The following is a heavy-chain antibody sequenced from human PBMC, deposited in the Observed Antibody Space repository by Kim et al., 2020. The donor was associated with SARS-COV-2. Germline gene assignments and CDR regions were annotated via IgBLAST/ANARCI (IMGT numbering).Heavy chain of an antibody. CDR2: FDPEVGET. J-gene: IGHJ4*02. D-gene: IGHD3-22*01. CDR3: ATANYYDSSGYYYTFDY. CDR1: GYTLTELS. V-gene: IGHV1-24*01. Sequence: ASVKVSCKVSGYTLTELSMHWVRQAPGKGLEWMGGFDPEVGETIYAQKFQGRVTMTEDTSTDTAYMELSSLRSEDTAVYYCATANYYDSSGYYYTFDYWGQGTLVTVSS.